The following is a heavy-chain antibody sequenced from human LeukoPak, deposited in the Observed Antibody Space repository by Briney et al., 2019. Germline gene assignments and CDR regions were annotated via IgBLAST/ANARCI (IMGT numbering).Heavy chain of an antibody. CDR1: GGSISSSSYY. V-gene: IGHV4-39*07. J-gene: IGHJ3*02. CDR3: ARGGSGGWSPLIAFDI. Sequence: PSETLSLTCTVSGGSISSSSYYWGWIRQPPGKGLEWIGEINHSGSTNYNPSLKSRVTISVDTSKNQFSLKLSSVTAADTAVYYCARGGSGGWSPLIAFDIWGQGTMVTVSS. D-gene: IGHD6-19*01. CDR2: INHSGST.